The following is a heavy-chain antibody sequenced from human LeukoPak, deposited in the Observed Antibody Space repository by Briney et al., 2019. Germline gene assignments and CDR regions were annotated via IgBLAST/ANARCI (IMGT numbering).Heavy chain of an antibody. J-gene: IGHJ4*02. Sequence: GGSLRLSCSASGFTVSNSNMNWVRQAPGKGLEWISVIYSGGSTHYADSVKGRFTISRDNSKNTLFLQMNSLRVEDTAVYYCAKEEQQFDYFGYWGQGTLVTVSS. CDR3: AKEEQQFDYFGY. V-gene: IGHV3-53*01. CDR1: GFTVSNSN. CDR2: IYSGGST. D-gene: IGHD6-6*01.